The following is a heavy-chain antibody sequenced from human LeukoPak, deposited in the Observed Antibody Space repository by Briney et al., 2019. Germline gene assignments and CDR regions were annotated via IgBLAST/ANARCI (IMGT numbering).Heavy chain of an antibody. J-gene: IGHJ4*02. CDR2: VSGSGGNT. Sequence: GGSLRLSCAASGFSFGTYAMTWVRQAPGKGLECVSTVSGSGGNTYYTDSVKGRFTISRDNSKNTLFLQMSSLRAEDTARYYCTKGGVVSAFGYWGQGVRVTVSS. CDR3: TKGGVVSAFGY. D-gene: IGHD3-22*01. V-gene: IGHV3-23*01. CDR1: GFSFGTYA.